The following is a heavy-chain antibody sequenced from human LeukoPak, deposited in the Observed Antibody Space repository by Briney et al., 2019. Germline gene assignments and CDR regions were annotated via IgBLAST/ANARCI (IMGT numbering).Heavy chain of an antibody. CDR2: IYYSGST. CDR3: ARASERVAFDY. CDR1: GGSISSYY. J-gene: IGHJ4*02. V-gene: IGHV4-59*01. D-gene: IGHD2-15*01. Sequence: SETLSLTCTVSGGSISSYYWSWIRQPPGKGLEWIGYIYYSGSTNYNPSLKSRVTISVDTSKNQFSLKLSSVTAADTAVYYCARASERVAFDYWGQGTLVTVSS.